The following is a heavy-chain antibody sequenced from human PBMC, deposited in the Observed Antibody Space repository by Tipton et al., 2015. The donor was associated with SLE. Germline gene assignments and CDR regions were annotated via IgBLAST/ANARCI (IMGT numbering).Heavy chain of an antibody. V-gene: IGHV4-59*12. CDR2: IYYSGST. CDR3: VSYDRGGYQFDY. Sequence: TLSLTCTVSGGSISSYYWSWIRQPPGKGLEWIGYIYYSGSTNYNPSLKSRVTISVDTSKNQFSLKLSSVTAADTAVYYCVSYDRGGYQFDYWGQGTLVTVSS. D-gene: IGHD3-22*01. CDR1: GGSISSYY. J-gene: IGHJ4*02.